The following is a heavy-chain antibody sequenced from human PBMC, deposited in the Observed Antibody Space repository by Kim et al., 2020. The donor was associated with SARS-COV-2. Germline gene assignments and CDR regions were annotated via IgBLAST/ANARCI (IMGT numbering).Heavy chain of an antibody. V-gene: IGHV3-9*01. CDR1: GFTFDDYA. Sequence: GGSLRLSCAASGFTFDDYAMHWVRQAPGKGLEWVSGISWNSGSIGYADSVKGRFTISRDNAKNSLYLQMNSLRAEDTALYYCAKDQLRFLEWSNAFDIWG. CDR2: ISWNSGSI. J-gene: IGHJ3*02. CDR3: AKDQLRFLEWSNAFDI. D-gene: IGHD3-3*01.